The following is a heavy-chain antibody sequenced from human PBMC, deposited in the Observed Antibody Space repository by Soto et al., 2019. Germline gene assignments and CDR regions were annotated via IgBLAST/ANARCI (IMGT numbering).Heavy chain of an antibody. CDR2: IDWDDDK. Sequence: SGPTLVNPTQTLTLTCTFSGFSLSTSGMCVSWIRQPPGKALEWLARIDWDDDKYYSTSLKTRLTIPKDTSKNQVVLTMTNMDPVDTATYYCARIFRRSGSYYDLDYWGQGTLVTVSS. D-gene: IGHD1-26*01. CDR1: GFSLSTSGMC. CDR3: ARIFRRSGSYYDLDY. J-gene: IGHJ4*02. V-gene: IGHV2-70*11.